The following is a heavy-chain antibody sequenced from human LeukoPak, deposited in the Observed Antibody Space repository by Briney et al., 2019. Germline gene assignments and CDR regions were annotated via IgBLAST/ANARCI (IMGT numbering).Heavy chain of an antibody. CDR1: GFTFGDYA. CDR2: IRSKAYGGTT. J-gene: IGHJ6*02. Sequence: GGSLRLSRTASGFTFGDYAMSWVRQAPGKGLEWVGFIRSKAYGGTTEYAASVKGRFTISRDDSKSIAYLQMNSLKTEDTAVYYCTRVAPRSDIVVVPAARRYYYYGMDVWGQGTTVTVSS. V-gene: IGHV3-49*04. CDR3: TRVAPRSDIVVVPAARRYYYYGMDV. D-gene: IGHD2-2*01.